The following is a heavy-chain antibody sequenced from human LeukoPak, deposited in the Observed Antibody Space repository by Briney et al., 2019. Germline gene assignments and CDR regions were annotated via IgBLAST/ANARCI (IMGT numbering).Heavy chain of an antibody. Sequence: ASVKVSCKASGYTFTGYYMHWVRQAPGQGLEWMGWINPNSGGTNYAQKFQGWVTMTRDTSISTAYMELSRLRSDDTAVYYCARSPVLRYFDWLFYFDYWGRGTLVTVSS. D-gene: IGHD3-9*01. CDR2: INPNSGGT. CDR3: ARSPVLRYFDWLFYFDY. V-gene: IGHV1-2*04. J-gene: IGHJ4*02. CDR1: GYTFTGYY.